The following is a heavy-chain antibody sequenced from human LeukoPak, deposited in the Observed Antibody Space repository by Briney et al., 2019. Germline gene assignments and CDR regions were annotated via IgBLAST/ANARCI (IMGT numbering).Heavy chain of an antibody. J-gene: IGHJ4*02. V-gene: IGHV3-23*01. CDR3: AESFDGSGYYYVYFDN. D-gene: IGHD3-22*01. CDR2: ISSSGDAT. Sequence: GRSLRLSCAASRSTFKNYAMSWVRQAPGKGLEWVSSISSSGDATYYANSVKGRFTISRDNSKNTLYLQMNSLRAEDTAVYYCAESFDGSGYYYVYFDNWGQGTLVTVSS. CDR1: RSTFKNYA.